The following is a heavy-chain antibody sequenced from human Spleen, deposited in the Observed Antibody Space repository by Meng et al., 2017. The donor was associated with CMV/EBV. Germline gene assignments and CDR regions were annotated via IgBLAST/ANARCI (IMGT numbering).Heavy chain of an antibody. CDR3: TSPRHLAAVPAAKAPGDY. CDR1: GFTFSSYS. CDR2: IRSKANSYAT. J-gene: IGHJ4*02. V-gene: IGHV3-73*01. D-gene: IGHD2-2*01. Sequence: GESLKISCAASGFTFSSYSMNWVRQAPGKGLEWVGRIRSKANSYATAYAASVKGRFTISRDDSKNTAYLQMNSLKTEDTAVYYCTSPRHLAAVPAAKAPGDYWGQGTLVTVSS.